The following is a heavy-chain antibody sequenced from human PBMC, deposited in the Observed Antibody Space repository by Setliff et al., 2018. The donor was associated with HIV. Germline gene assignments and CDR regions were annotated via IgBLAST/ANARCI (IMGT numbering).Heavy chain of an antibody. CDR3: AREVDVVTTSDAFDI. J-gene: IGHJ3*02. D-gene: IGHD2-21*02. Sequence: PSETPSLTCTFSGGSISSANYYWSWIRQPPGKGLEWIGYIYYNGNAYYYNPSLKSRTTISLDTSMNQFSLKLTSVTAADTAVYYCAREVDVVTTSDAFDIWGQGTMVTVSS. V-gene: IGHV4-30-4*08. CDR2: IYYNGNAY. CDR1: GGSISSANYY.